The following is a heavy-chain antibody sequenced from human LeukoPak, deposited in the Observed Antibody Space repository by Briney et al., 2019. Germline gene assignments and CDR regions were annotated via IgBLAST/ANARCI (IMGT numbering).Heavy chain of an antibody. CDR3: ARTLYYDFWSGYPGANYYYYGMDV. V-gene: IGHV1-69*13. D-gene: IGHD3-3*01. CDR1: GGTFSSYA. Sequence: ASVKVSCKASGGTFSSYAISWVRQAPGQGLEWMGGIIPIFGTANYAQKFQGRVTITADESTSTAYMELSSLRSEDTAVYYCARTLYYDFWSGYPGANYYYYGMDVWGQGTTVTVSS. J-gene: IGHJ6*02. CDR2: IIPIFGTA.